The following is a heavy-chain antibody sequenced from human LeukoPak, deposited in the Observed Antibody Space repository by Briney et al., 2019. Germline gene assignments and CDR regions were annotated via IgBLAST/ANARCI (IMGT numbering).Heavy chain of an antibody. V-gene: IGHV4-38-2*01. Sequence: TSETLSLTCAVSGYSISSDYDWGWIRQPPGKGLEWIGSIYHSGSTYYSPSLKSRVTISVDTSKNQFSLKLSSVTAADTAVYYCARQYGTRYYFDYWGQGTLVTVSS. J-gene: IGHJ4*02. CDR1: GYSISSDYD. CDR2: IYHSGST. CDR3: ARQYGTRYYFDY. D-gene: IGHD2-2*01.